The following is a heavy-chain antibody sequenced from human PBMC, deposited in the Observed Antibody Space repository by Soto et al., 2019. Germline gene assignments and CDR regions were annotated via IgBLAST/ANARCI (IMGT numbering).Heavy chain of an antibody. CDR1: GYTFTGYY. J-gene: IGHJ6*02. Sequence: ASVKVSCKASGYTFTGYYMHWVRQAPGQGXEWMGWINPNSGGTNYAQKFQGRVTMTRDTSISTAYMELSRLRSDDTAVYYCARDLGATAYYYDSSGGGYYGMDVWGQGTTVTVSS. D-gene: IGHD3-22*01. CDR2: INPNSGGT. V-gene: IGHV1-2*02. CDR3: ARDLGATAYYYDSSGGGYYGMDV.